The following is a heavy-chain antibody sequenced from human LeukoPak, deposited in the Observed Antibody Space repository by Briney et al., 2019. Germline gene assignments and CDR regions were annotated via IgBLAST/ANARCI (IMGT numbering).Heavy chain of an antibody. V-gene: IGHV3-9*01. J-gene: IGHJ4*02. CDR2: ISWNSGSI. Sequence: GRSLRLSCAASGFTFDDYAMHWVRQAPGKGLEWVSGISWNSGSIGYADSVKGRFTISRDNAKNSLYLQMNSLRAEDTALYYCAKDYGDYTFFDYWGQGTLVTVSS. D-gene: IGHD3-3*01. CDR1: GFTFDDYA. CDR3: AKDYGDYTFFDY.